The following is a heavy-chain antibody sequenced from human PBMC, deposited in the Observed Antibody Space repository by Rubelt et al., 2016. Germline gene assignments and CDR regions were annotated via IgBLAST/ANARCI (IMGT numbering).Heavy chain of an antibody. CDR2: IYYSGST. Sequence: QVQLQESGPGLVKPSETLSLTCTVSGGSISSYYWSWIRQPPGKGLEWIGYIYYSGSTNYNPSLKVRVTISVDTSKNQFSLKLSSVTAADTAVYYCARDQAHYYGMDVWGQGTTVTVSS. V-gene: IGHV4-59*01. CDR3: ARDQAHYYGMDV. CDR1: GGSISSYY. J-gene: IGHJ6*02.